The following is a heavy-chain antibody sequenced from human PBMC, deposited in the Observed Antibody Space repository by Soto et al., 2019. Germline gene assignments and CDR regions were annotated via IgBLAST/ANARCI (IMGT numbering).Heavy chain of an antibody. CDR1: GFTFSSYA. V-gene: IGHV3-23*01. J-gene: IGHJ6*02. Sequence: GESLRLSCAASGFTFSSYAMSWVRQAPGKGLEWVSAISGSADGTYYADSVKGRFTISRDTSKNTLFLQLNSLRAEDTAIYYCAKGRYSTSWYGMDVWGQGTTVTVSS. CDR3: AKGRYSTSWYGMDV. CDR2: ISGSADGT. D-gene: IGHD6-13*01.